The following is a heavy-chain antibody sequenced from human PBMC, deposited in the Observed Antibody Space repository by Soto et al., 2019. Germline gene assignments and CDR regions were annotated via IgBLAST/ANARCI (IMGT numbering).Heavy chain of an antibody. Sequence: GGSLRLCCAASGFIFSNYEMNWVRQAPGKGLEWLSYIASNGNTIYYANSVKGRFTVSRDNAKGSLYLQMNSLRAADTAVYYCARGYCSGSTCYSGGYWGQGTLVTVSS. V-gene: IGHV3-48*03. CDR2: IASNGNTI. J-gene: IGHJ4*02. CDR1: GFIFSNYE. D-gene: IGHD2-15*01. CDR3: ARGYCSGSTCYSGGY.